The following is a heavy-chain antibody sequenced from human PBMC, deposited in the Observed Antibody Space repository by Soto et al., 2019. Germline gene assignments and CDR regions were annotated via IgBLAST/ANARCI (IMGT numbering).Heavy chain of an antibody. CDR2: ISGSGGST. Sequence: EVQLLESGGGLVQPGGSLRLSCAASGFTFSSYAMSWVRQAPGKGLEWVSAISGSGGSTYYADSVKGRFTISRDNSKNTLYLHMNSLRAEDTAVYYCAKNHRYYDILTGYYRDYYGMDVWGQGTTVTVSS. V-gene: IGHV3-23*01. CDR1: GFTFSSYA. D-gene: IGHD3-9*01. J-gene: IGHJ6*02. CDR3: AKNHRYYDILTGYYRDYYGMDV.